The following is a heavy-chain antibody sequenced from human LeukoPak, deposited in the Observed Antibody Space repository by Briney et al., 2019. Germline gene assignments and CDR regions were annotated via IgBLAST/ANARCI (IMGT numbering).Heavy chain of an antibody. CDR1: GGTFRSYA. Sequence: ASVKVSXKASGGTFRSYAISWVRQAPGQGLEWMGRIIPIFGTANYAQKFQGRVTITTDESTSTAYMELSSLRSEDTAVYYPASSLYSYGYFSDYWGQGTLVTVSS. D-gene: IGHD5-18*01. J-gene: IGHJ4*02. CDR3: ASSLYSYGYFSDY. CDR2: IIPIFGTA. V-gene: IGHV1-69*05.